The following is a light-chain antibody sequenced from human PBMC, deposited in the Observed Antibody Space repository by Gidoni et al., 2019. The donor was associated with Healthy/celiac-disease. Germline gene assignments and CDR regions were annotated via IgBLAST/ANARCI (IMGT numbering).Light chain of an antibody. Sequence: QSVLTQPPSVSGAPGQRVTISCTGNSSNIGAGYDIHWYQQLPGTAPKLLIYANSNRPSGVPDRFSGSKSDTSASLAITGLQAEDEADYYCQSYDSSLSGVVFGGGTKLTVL. CDR3: QSYDSSLSGVV. J-gene: IGLJ2*01. CDR1: SSNIGAGYD. CDR2: ANS. V-gene: IGLV1-40*01.